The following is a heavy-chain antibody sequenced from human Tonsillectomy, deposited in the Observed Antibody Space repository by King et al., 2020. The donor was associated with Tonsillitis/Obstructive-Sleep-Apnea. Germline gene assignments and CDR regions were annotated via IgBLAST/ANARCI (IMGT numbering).Heavy chain of an antibody. D-gene: IGHD3-22*01. J-gene: IGHJ6*03. V-gene: IGHV4-39*01. CDR3: ARHAPDYFDCSGTSYYMDV. CDR2: IYYSGST. CDR1: GGSISSSTYY. Sequence: QLQESGPGLVKPSETLSLTCTVSGGSISSSTYYWGWIRQPPGMGLEWIGSIYYSGSTYYNPSLKSRVTISVDTSKNQFSLKLSSVTAADTAVYYCARHAPDYFDCSGTSYYMDVWGKGTTVTVSS.